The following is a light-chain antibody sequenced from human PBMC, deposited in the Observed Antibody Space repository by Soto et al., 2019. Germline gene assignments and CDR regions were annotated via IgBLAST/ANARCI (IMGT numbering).Light chain of an antibody. V-gene: IGLV2-8*01. Sequence: QSPLTQPPSASGSPGRSVTISCTGTSRDVGRYNHVSWYQQHPGNAPKLLIFDVNKLPSGVPDRFSGSKSGNTASLTVSGLQAEDEADYYCSTYAGSIYVFGSGTKVTVL. CDR2: DVN. CDR3: STYAGSIYV. J-gene: IGLJ1*01. CDR1: SRDVGRYNH.